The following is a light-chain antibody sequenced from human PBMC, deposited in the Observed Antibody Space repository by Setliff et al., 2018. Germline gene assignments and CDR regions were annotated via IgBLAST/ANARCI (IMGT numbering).Light chain of an antibody. CDR1: SSDVGGYDF. V-gene: IGLV2-14*03. CDR2: DVL. Sequence: QSDLTQPASVSGSPGQSITISCTGTSSDVGGYDFVSWYQQHPGKAPKLMIFDVLNRPSGVSDRFSGSKSGNTASLTITGLQAEDEADYYCSSYTSSSTLFGTGTKVTVL. CDR3: SSYTSSSTL. J-gene: IGLJ1*01.